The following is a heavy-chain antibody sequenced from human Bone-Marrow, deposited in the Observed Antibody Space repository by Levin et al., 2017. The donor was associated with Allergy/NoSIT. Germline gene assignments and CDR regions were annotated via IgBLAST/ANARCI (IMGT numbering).Heavy chain of an antibody. J-gene: IGHJ6*02. CDR2: MNQDGSDK. V-gene: IGHV3-7*01. CDR3: ARRILVRRVLAGGVDV. Sequence: GGSLRLSCAASGFTFPLYSMSWVRQAPGKGLEWVANMNQDGSDKYYVDSVKGRFTISRDNAKNSLYLQMNNLRAEDTAVFYCARRILVRRVLAGGVDVWGQGTTVTVSS. CDR1: GFTFPLYS. D-gene: IGHD3-10*01.